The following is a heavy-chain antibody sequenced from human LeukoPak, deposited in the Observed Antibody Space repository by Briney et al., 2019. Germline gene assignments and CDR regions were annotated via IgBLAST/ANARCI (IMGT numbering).Heavy chain of an antibody. CDR2: ISGSGGGT. Sequence: GGSLRLSCAASGFTFTFYAMTWVRQAPGKELEWVSGISGSGGGTYYADSVKGRFTIPRDNSNNTLCLQMNSLRAEDTAVYYCAKSRYYYDSSGPYAGFDYWGQGTLVTVSS. V-gene: IGHV3-23*01. CDR3: AKSRYYYDSSGPYAGFDY. D-gene: IGHD3-22*01. J-gene: IGHJ4*02. CDR1: GFTFTFYA.